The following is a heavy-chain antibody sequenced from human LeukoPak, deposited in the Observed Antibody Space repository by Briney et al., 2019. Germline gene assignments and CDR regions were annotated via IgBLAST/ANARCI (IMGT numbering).Heavy chain of an antibody. CDR3: ASYGSGSYLAYDY. CDR1: GYTFTSYG. Sequence: ASVKVSCKASGYTFTSYGISWVRQAPGQGPEWMGWISAYSTYNGNTNYAQKSQGRVAMTTDTSTSTAYMELRGLRSDDTAVYYCASYGSGSYLAYDYWGQGTLVTVSS. J-gene: IGHJ4*02. V-gene: IGHV1-18*01. D-gene: IGHD3-10*01. CDR2: ISAYSTYNGNT.